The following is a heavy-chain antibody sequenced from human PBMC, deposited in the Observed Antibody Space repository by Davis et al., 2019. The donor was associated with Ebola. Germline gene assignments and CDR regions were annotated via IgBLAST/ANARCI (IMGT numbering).Heavy chain of an antibody. V-gene: IGHV4-34*01. CDR1: GGSITNYY. D-gene: IGHD3-22*01. CDR2: INHSGST. Sequence: MPSEILSLTCTVSGGSITNYYWSWIRQPPGKRLEWIGEINHSGSTIYNPSLKSRVTISVDTSKNQFSLRLSSVTAADTAVYYCARREYDSSGYYSAEYWGQGILVTVSS. CDR3: ARREYDSSGYYSAEY. J-gene: IGHJ4*02.